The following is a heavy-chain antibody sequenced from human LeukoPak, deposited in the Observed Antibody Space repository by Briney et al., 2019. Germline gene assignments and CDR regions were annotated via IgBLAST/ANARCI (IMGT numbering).Heavy chain of an antibody. CDR3: AKGGIAAPFDY. J-gene: IGHJ4*02. CDR2: INSDGINT. V-gene: IGHV3-74*01. D-gene: IGHD6-13*01. CDR1: GFTFSNYW. Sequence: GGSLRLSCAASGFTFSNYWMHWVRQAPGKGLVWVSRINSDGINTSYADSVKGRFTISRDNAKNTLNLQMNSLRAEDTAVYYCAKGGIAAPFDYWGQGTLVTVSS.